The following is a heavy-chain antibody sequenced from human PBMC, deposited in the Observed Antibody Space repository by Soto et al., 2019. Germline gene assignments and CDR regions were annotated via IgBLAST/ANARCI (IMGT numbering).Heavy chain of an antibody. CDR3: ARSSPSLDY. D-gene: IGHD3-10*01. V-gene: IGHV1-18*04. Sequence: QIQLGQSGAEVKKPGASVRVSCKTSGYICRNYAISWVRQDPGQGLEWMGWISVSSDNTDSAHALRGRLTMTTDTSTSTASVELTSLMSNDTAVYYCARSSPSLDYWGQGSLVTVSS. J-gene: IGHJ4*02. CDR2: ISVSSDNT. CDR1: GYICRNYA.